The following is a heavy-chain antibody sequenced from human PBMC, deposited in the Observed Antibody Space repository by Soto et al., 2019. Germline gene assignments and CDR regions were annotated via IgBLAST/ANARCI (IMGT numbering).Heavy chain of an antibody. V-gene: IGHV3-23*01. CDR2: ISGSGDST. J-gene: IGHJ4*02. CDR3: ARRGPGTYFDY. CDR1: GFTFSSYA. D-gene: IGHD6-13*01. Sequence: GSLRLSCAASGFTFSSYAMSWVRQAPGKGLEWVSVISGSGDSTYYADSVKGRFTISRDNSKNTLCLQMNSLRAEDTAVYYCARRGPGTYFDYWGQGTLVTVS.